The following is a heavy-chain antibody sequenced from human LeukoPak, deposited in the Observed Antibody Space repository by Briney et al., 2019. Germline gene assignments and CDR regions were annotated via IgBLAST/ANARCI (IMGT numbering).Heavy chain of an antibody. CDR3: AKDGYSSGWSVYYYYYGMDV. D-gene: IGHD6-19*01. CDR1: GFTFSSYG. J-gene: IGHJ6*02. V-gene: IGHV3-30*18. CDR2: VSYDGSNK. Sequence: GGSLRLSCAASGFTFSSYGMHWVRQAPGKGLEWVAVVSYDGSNKYYADSVKGRFTISRDNSKNTLYLQMNSLRPEDTAMYYCAKDGYSSGWSVYYYYYGMDVWGQGTTVTVSS.